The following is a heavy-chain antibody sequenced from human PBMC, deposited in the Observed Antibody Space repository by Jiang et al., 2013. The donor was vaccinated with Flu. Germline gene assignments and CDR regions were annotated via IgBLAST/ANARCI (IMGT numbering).Heavy chain of an antibody. J-gene: IGHJ4*02. V-gene: IGHV4-59*01. CDR2: IYYSGST. Sequence: GSGLVKPSETLSLTCTVSGGSISSYYWSWIRQPPGKGLEWIGYIYYSGSTNYNPSLKSRVTISVDTSKNQFSLKLSSVTAADTAVYYCARDGIDDYFDYWGQGTLVTVSS. D-gene: IGHD1-26*01. CDR1: GGSISSYY. CDR3: ARDGIDDYFDY.